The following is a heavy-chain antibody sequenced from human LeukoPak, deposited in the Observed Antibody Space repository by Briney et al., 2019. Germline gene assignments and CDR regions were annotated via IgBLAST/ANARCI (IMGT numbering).Heavy chain of an antibody. V-gene: IGHV3-21*01. CDR1: GFTLSSYS. Sequence: GGSLRLACAASGFTLSSYSMNWVRQAPGKGLEWVSSISSSSSYIYYADSVKGRFTISRDNAKNSLYLQMNSLRAEDTAVYYCARDALIHPDYSSSSDWFDPWGQGTLVTVSS. CDR3: ARDALIHPDYSSSSDWFDP. CDR2: ISSSSSYI. D-gene: IGHD6-6*01. J-gene: IGHJ5*02.